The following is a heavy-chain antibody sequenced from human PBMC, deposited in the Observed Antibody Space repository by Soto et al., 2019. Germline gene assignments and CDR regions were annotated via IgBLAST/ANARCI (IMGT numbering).Heavy chain of an antibody. CDR1: GFTFRTYW. V-gene: IGHV3-74*01. CDR2: IKFDGSHT. D-gene: IGHD5-18*01. CDR3: ARGPAMFSDF. Sequence: EVQLVESGGDLVQPGGSLRLSCAASGFTFRTYWMHWVRQAPEKGLEWVSRIKFDGSHTNYADSVRGRFTISRDNAKNTLYLQMNSLRAEDTAMYYCARGPAMFSDFWGQGTLVTVSS. J-gene: IGHJ4*02.